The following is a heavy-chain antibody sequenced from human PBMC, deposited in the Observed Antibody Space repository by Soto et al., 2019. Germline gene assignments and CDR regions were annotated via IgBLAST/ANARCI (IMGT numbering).Heavy chain of an antibody. D-gene: IGHD5-12*01. CDR3: ARVGGGYNSYFDY. V-gene: IGHV1-69*13. CDR2: IIPIFGTA. CDR1: GGTFSSYA. J-gene: IGHJ4*02. Sequence: ASVKVSCKASGGTFSSYAISWVRQAPGQGLERMGGIIPIFGTANYAQKFQGRVTITADESTSTAYMELSSLRSEDTAVYYCARVGGGYNSYFDYWGQGTLVTVSS.